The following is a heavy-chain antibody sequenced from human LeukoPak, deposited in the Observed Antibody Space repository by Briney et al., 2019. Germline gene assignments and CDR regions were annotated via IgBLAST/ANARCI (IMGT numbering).Heavy chain of an antibody. J-gene: IGHJ4*02. CDR3: ARVGPLDYRGNDY. CDR1: GFIFSTYS. V-gene: IGHV3-21*01. D-gene: IGHD4-11*01. CDR2: ISSSSSYI. Sequence: GGSLRLSCAASGFIFSTYSMNWVRQAPGKGLEWVSSISSSSSYIYYADSVKGRFTISRDNAKNSLYLQMNSLRAEDTAVYYCARVGPLDYRGNDYWGQGTLVTVSS.